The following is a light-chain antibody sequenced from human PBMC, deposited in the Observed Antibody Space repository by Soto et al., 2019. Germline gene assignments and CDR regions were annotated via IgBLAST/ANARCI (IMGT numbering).Light chain of an antibody. CDR3: QHYGASPPFT. CDR1: QNVSDKF. J-gene: IGKJ2*01. Sequence: EIVLTQSPATLSLSPGEGATLSCRASQNVSDKFLAWYQQIPGQAPRLLIFDSYNRPTGIPDRFRGSGSGTDFTLTISRLEPEDFAVYYCQHYGASPPFTFGQGTRV. V-gene: IGKV3-20*01. CDR2: DSY.